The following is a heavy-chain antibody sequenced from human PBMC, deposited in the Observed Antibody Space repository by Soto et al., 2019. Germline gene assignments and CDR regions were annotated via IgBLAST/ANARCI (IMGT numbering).Heavy chain of an antibody. D-gene: IGHD6-6*01. CDR1: GFSLSTSGVG. Sequence: QITLKESGPTLVKPTQTLTLTCTFSGFSLSTSGVGVGWIRQPPGKALEWLALIYWDDDKRYSPSLNSRLTITKDTSKNHVVLTMTTMDPVDTATYYCAHSRPPRLLDYWGQGTLVTVSS. V-gene: IGHV2-5*02. CDR3: AHSRPPRLLDY. J-gene: IGHJ4*02. CDR2: IYWDDDK.